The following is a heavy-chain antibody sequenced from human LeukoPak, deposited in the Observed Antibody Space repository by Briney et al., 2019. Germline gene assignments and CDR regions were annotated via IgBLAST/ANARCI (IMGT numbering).Heavy chain of an antibody. CDR1: GFTFSSYA. D-gene: IGHD3-3*01. CDR2: ISGSGGST. V-gene: IGHV3-23*01. CDR3: AKDASINYDFWSGYYTGIWLFDY. Sequence: GGSLRLSCAASGFTFSSYAMSWVRQAPGKGLEWVSAISGSGGSTYYADSVKGRFTISRDNSKNTLYLQVNSLRAEDTAVYYCAKDASINYDFWSGYYTGIWLFDYWGQGTLVTVSS. J-gene: IGHJ4*02.